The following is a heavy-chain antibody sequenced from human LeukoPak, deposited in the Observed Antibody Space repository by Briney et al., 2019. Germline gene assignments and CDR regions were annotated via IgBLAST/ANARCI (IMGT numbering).Heavy chain of an antibody. V-gene: IGHV4-34*01. Sequence: GSLRLSCAASGFTFSSYAMSWIRQPPGKGLEWIGEINHSGSTNYNPSLKSRVTISVDTSKNQFSLKLSSVTAADTAVYYCARGYYYDSSGHPFPYYFDYWGQGTLVTVSS. CDR1: GFTFSSYA. CDR3: ARGYYYDSSGHPFPYYFDY. CDR2: INHSGST. D-gene: IGHD3-22*01. J-gene: IGHJ4*02.